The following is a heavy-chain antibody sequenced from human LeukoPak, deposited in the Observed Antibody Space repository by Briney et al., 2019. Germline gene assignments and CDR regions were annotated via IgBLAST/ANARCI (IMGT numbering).Heavy chain of an antibody. D-gene: IGHD6-6*01. Sequence: PGGSLRLSCAASGFASGFTFSDYAVSWVRQAPGKGPEWVSYISSSNTSIYYGDSVKGRFTISRDNAENSLYLQMNSLRAEDTAVYYCARGSSSGRGALDYWGQGTLVTVSS. CDR3: ARGSSSGRGALDY. CDR1: GFTFSDYA. V-gene: IGHV3-48*04. CDR2: ISSSNTSI. J-gene: IGHJ4*02.